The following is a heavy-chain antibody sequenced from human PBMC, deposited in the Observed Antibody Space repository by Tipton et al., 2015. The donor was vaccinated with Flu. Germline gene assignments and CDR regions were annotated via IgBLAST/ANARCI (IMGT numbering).Heavy chain of an antibody. V-gene: IGHV4-61*09. CDR1: GGSISSGTYY. J-gene: IGHJ4*02. Sequence: TLSLTCTVSGGSISSGTYYWSWIRQPAGKGLEWIGHIYTTGTTNSNPSLKSRVTISVDTSKNQFSLKLSSVTAADTAVYYCARGHASIDYWGQGTLVTVSS. CDR3: ARGHASIDY. CDR2: IYTTGTT.